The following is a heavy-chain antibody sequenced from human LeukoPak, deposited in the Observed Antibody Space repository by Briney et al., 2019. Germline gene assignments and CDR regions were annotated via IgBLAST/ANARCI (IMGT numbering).Heavy chain of an antibody. J-gene: IGHJ6*03. CDR3: ARGPGYDFWSGRPDYYYYYMDV. CDR1: GFTFSSYA. CDR2: ISSNGGST. D-gene: IGHD3-3*01. V-gene: IGHV3-64*01. Sequence: PGGSLRLSCAASGFTFSSYAMHWFRQAPGKGLEYVSAISSNGGSTYYANSVKGRFTISRDNSKNTLYLQMGSLRAEDMAVYYCARGPGYDFWSGRPDYYYYYMDVWGKGTTVTVSS.